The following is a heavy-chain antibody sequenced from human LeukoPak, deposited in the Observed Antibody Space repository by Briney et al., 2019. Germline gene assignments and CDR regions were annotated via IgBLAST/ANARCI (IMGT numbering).Heavy chain of an antibody. J-gene: IGHJ4*02. CDR2: INPNSGGT. CDR3: AKEGDHDLVPDS. Sequence: ASVKVSCKASGYTFTGYYMHWVRQAPGQGLEWMGWINPNSGGTNYAQNFQGRVTMTSDTSITTAYMELTSLTSDDTAIYYCAKEGDHDLVPDSWGQGTQVTVSS. CDR1: GYTFTGYY. D-gene: IGHD2-21*02. V-gene: IGHV1-2*02.